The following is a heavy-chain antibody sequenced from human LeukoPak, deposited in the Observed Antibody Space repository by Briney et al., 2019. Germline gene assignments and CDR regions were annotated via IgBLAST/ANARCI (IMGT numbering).Heavy chain of an antibody. CDR3: ARGGYSGYERLVDY. D-gene: IGHD5-12*01. Sequence: GGSLRLSCAASGFTFSSYDMHWVRQATGKGLEWVSAIGTAGDTYYPGSVKGRFTISRENAKNSLYPQMNSLRAGDTAVYYCARGGYSGYERLVDYWGQGTLVTVSS. CDR2: IGTAGDT. CDR1: GFTFSSYD. J-gene: IGHJ4*02. V-gene: IGHV3-13*01.